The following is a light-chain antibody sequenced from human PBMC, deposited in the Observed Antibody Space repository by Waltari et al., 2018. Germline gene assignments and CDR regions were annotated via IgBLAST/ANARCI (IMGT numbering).Light chain of an antibody. Sequence: EIVLTQSPATLSLSPGETATLSCRASRSAGTYLAWYQQQPGQAPRLLIYDASNRATGIPARFRGSGSGTDFTLTISSLEAEDFAVYYCQQRSSWTPHTFGQGARLEIK. CDR2: DAS. CDR1: RSAGTY. CDR3: QQRSSWTPHT. J-gene: IGKJ2*01. V-gene: IGKV3-11*01.